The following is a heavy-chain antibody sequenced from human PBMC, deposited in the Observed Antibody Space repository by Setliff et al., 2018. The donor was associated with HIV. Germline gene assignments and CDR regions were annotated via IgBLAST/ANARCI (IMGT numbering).Heavy chain of an antibody. CDR2: IYTSGST. Sequence: SETLSLTCTVSGGSISSHYWSWIRQPPGKGLEWIGHIYTSGSTNYNPSLKSRVTMSVGTSKNQFSLKLSSMTAADTAVYYCARCYYNFWSGYPLDYMDVWGKGTTVTVSS. CDR1: GGSISSHY. J-gene: IGHJ6*03. D-gene: IGHD3-3*01. V-gene: IGHV4-4*08. CDR3: ARCYYNFWSGYPLDYMDV.